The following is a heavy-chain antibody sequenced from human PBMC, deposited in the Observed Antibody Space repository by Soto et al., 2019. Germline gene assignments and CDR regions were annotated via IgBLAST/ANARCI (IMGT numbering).Heavy chain of an antibody. J-gene: IGHJ6*02. CDR1: GFTFSSYW. V-gene: IGHV3-74*01. Sequence: GSLRLSCAASGFTFSSYWMHWVRQAPGKGLVWVSRINSDGSSTSYADSVKGRFTISRDNAKNTLYLQMNSLRAEDTAVYYCARAPERYYYGMDVWGQGTTVTVSS. CDR3: ARAPERYYYGMDV. CDR2: INSDGSST. D-gene: IGHD1-1*01.